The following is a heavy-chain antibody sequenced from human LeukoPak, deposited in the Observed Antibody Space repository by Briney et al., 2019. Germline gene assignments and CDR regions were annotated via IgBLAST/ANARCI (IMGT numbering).Heavy chain of an antibody. CDR1: GGSFSGYY. V-gene: IGHV4-34*01. J-gene: IGHJ4*02. CDR2: INHSGST. Sequence: PSETLSLTCAVYGGSFSGYYWSWLRQPPGKGLEWIGEINHSGSTNYNPSLKSRVTISVDTSKNQFSLKLSSVTAAGTAVYYCARHLRGWYTDYWGQGTLVTVSS. D-gene: IGHD6-19*01. CDR3: ARHLRGWYTDY.